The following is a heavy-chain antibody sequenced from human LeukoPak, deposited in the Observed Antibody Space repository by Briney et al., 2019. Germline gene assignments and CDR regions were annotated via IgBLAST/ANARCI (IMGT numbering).Heavy chain of an antibody. CDR3: ARDRLGREHFFDY. CDR1: GCTFSSYW. V-gene: IGHV3-7*03. D-gene: IGHD3-3*02. CDR2: IKKDGSEK. J-gene: IGHJ4*02. Sequence: GGSLRLSCAASGCTFSSYWMSWVRQAPGKGLEWVANIKKDGSEKYYVDSVKGRCTISRDNATTSLYLQMTRLRAEDTAVYYCARDRLGREHFFDYWGQGTLVTVSS.